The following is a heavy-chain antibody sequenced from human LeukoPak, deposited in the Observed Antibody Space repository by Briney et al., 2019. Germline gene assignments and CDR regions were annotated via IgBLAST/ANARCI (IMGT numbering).Heavy chain of an antibody. D-gene: IGHD2-15*01. CDR3: WSYYCSSGSCYFYT. CDR2: IYRGDT. CDR1: GFTAGYNY. J-gene: IGHJ4*02. V-gene: IGHV3-53*01. Sequence: GGSLRLSCAVSGFTAGYNYMSWVRQAPGKGLEWVSVIYRGDTYYADSVKGRFTISRDDSKNTVFLQMNRLRADDTAVDFCWSYYCSSGSCYFYTWGQGNPVAVSS.